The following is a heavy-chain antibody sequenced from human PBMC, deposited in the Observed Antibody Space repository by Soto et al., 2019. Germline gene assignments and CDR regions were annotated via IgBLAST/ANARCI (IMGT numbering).Heavy chain of an antibody. J-gene: IGHJ5*01. D-gene: IGHD6-6*01. Sequence: KASETLSLTCTVSGGSISSGGYSWTWIRQHPGKGLEWIGYIYYSGSTYFNPSLKSRLNISIDTSRNQFSLKLSSVTAADTAIYYCAREEATRIERRFDSWGQGTLVAVSS. CDR1: GGSISSGGYS. V-gene: IGHV4-31*03. CDR2: IYYSGST. CDR3: AREEATRIERRFDS.